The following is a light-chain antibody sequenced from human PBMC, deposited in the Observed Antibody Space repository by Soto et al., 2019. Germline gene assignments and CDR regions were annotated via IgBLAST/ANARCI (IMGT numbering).Light chain of an antibody. CDR2: DSS. CDR3: QQRSDWPST. Sequence: EIVLTQSPGTLSLSPGERATLSCRASQSVGTYFAWYQQKPGQAPRLLIYDSSNRATGIPARFSGSGSGTDFTLTISSLEPEDFALYYCQQRSDWPSTIGGGTKVEIK. V-gene: IGKV3-11*01. CDR1: QSVGTY. J-gene: IGKJ4*01.